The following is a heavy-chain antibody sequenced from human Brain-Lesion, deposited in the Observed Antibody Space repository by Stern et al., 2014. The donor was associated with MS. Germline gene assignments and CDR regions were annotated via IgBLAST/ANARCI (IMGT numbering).Heavy chain of an antibody. J-gene: IGHJ4*02. CDR1: GGSISSSTYY. CDR3: ARHDSLPRPSQLYSARDRGPGYFDY. CDR2: IYYSGFT. D-gene: IGHD1-26*01. Sequence: QVQLQESGPGLVKPSETLSLPCTASGGSISSSTYYWAWIRQPPGKGLEWLGNIYYSGFTYYNPSLKGRVPISVDISKNQFSLKLSSVTAADTAIYYCARHDSLPRPSQLYSARDRGPGYFDYWGQGTLVTVSS. V-gene: IGHV4-39*01.